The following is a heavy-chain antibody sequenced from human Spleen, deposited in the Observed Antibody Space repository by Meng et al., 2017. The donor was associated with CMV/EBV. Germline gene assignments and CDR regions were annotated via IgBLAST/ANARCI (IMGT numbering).Heavy chain of an antibody. CDR3: ARGRRRYSDFLGASYTGDCFDI. Sequence: ASVKVSCKASGYTFYSHDINWVRQATGQGLEWMGWMNPKNGDTGYPSRLQGRVTITRDTSTDTAYMELRSLGSEDTAVSYCARGRRRYSDFLGASYTGDCFDIWGQGSLVTVSS. D-gene: IGHD3-3*01. J-gene: IGHJ3*02. V-gene: IGHV1-8*01. CDR1: GYTFYSHD. CDR2: MNPKNGDT.